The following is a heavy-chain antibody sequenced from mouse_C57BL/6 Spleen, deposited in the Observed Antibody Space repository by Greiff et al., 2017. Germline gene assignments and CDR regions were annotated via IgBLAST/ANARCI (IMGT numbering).Heavy chain of an antibody. V-gene: IGHV2-2*01. D-gene: IGHD2-4*01. CDR3: ARDYYDYDGDYFDY. Sequence: VKLMESGPGLVQPSQSLSITCTVSGFSLTSYGVHWVRQSPGKGLEWLGVIWSGGSTDYNAAFISRLSISKDNSKSQVFFKMNSLQADDTAIYYCARDYYDYDGDYFDYWGQGTTLTVSS. CDR2: IWSGGST. J-gene: IGHJ2*01. CDR1: GFSLTSYG.